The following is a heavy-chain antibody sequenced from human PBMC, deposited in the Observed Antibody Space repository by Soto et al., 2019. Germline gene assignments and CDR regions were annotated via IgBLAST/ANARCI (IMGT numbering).Heavy chain of an antibody. V-gene: IGHV5-51*01. D-gene: IGHD2-2*01. Sequence: DSLTISDKGSGDRFTSYWIGLVRQMTGKGLEWMGIIYPGDSDTRYSPSFQGQVTISADKSISTAYLQWSSLKASDTAMYYCARSADIVVVPAAIPLLSYYGMDVWGQGTTVTVSS. J-gene: IGHJ6*02. CDR3: ARSADIVVVPAAIPLLSYYGMDV. CDR1: GDRFTSYW. CDR2: IYPGDSDT.